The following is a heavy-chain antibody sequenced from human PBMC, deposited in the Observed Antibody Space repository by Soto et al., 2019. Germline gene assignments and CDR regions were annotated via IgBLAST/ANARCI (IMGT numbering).Heavy chain of an antibody. CDR3: ARVYSYRSYARVHFDY. CDR1: GGSISSGDYY. D-gene: IGHD2-2*01. V-gene: IGHV4-30-4*01. CDR2: IYYSGST. Sequence: QVQLQESGPGLVKPSQTLSLTCTVSGGSISSGDYYWSWIRQPPGKGLEWIGYIYYSGSTYYNPSLKSRVTISVDTSKNQCSLKLGSVTAADTAVYYCARVYSYRSYARVHFDYWGQGTLVTVSS. J-gene: IGHJ4*02.